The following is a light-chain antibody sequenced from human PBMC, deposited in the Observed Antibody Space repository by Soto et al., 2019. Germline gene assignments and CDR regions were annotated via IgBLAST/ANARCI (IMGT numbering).Light chain of an antibody. CDR3: VLYMGSGISL. CDR2: STK. Sequence: QTVVTQEPSFSVSPGGTVTLTCGLSSGSVSTSYFPSWYQQTPGQAPRTLIYSTKTRSSGVPDRFSGSILGSKAALTITGAQADDESDYFCVLYMGSGISLFGGGTQLTVL. CDR1: SGSVSTSYF. J-gene: IGLJ7*01. V-gene: IGLV8-61*01.